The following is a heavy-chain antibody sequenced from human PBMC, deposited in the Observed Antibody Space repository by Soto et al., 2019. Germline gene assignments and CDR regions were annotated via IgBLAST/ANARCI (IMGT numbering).Heavy chain of an antibody. CDR3: TTGADIVVVPAAIWLDY. V-gene: IGHV3-15*01. J-gene: IGHJ4*02. CDR1: GFTFSNAW. CDR2: IKSKTDGGTT. Sequence: GGSLRLSCAASGFTFSNAWMSWVRQAPGKGLEWVGRIKSKTDGGTTDYAAPVKGRFTISRDDSKNTLYLQMNSLKTEDTAVYYCTTGADIVVVPAAIWLDYWGQGTLVTVSS. D-gene: IGHD2-2*02.